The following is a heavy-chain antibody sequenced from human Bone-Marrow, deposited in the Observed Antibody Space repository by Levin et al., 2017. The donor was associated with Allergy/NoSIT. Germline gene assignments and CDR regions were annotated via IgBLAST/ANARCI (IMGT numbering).Heavy chain of an antibody. CDR3: AHRTGLRLRYFDWLYFDY. V-gene: IGHV2-5*02. CDR2: IYWDDDK. J-gene: IGHJ4*02. CDR1: GFSLSTSGVG. D-gene: IGHD3-9*01. Sequence: SGPTLVKPTQTLTLTCTFSGFSLSTSGVGVGWIRQPPGKALEWLALIYWDDDKRYSPSLKSRLTITKDTSKNQVVLTMTNMDPVDTATYYCAHRTGLRLRYFDWLYFDYWGQGTLVTVSS.